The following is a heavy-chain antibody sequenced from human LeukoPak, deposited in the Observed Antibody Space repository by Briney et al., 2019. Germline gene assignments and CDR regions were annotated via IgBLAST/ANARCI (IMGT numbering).Heavy chain of an antibody. D-gene: IGHD1-26*01. CDR2: IYYSGST. J-gene: IGHJ4*02. V-gene: IGHV4-59*01. Sequence: SETLSLTCTVSGGSISSYYWSWVRQPPGKGLEWIGYIYYSGSTNYNPSLKSRVTISVDTSKNQFSLKLSSVTAADTAVYYCARERSGSYYDYWGQGTLVTASS. CDR3: ARERSGSYYDY. CDR1: GGSISSYY.